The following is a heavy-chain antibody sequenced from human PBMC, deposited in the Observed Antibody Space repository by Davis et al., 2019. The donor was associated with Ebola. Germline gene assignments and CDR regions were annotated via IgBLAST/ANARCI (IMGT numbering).Heavy chain of an antibody. V-gene: IGHV3-33*01. D-gene: IGHD2-15*01. CDR1: GFTFSSYG. CDR2: IWYDGFNK. CDR3: ARTCSGGRCYYYNALDV. J-gene: IGHJ6*02. Sequence: GESLKISCAASGFTFSSYGMHWVRQAPGKGLEWVAVIWYDGFNKYYADSVEGRFTISRDNSKNTLYLQMNSLRAEDTAVYYCARTCSGGRCYYYNALDVWGQGTTVTVTS.